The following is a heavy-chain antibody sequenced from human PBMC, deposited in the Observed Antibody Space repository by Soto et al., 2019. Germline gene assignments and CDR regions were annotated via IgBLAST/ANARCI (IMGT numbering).Heavy chain of an antibody. CDR3: ARRGRAAGRYSVDY. CDR1: GGSISSSSYY. Sequence: TSETLSLTCTVSGGSISSSSYYGGWIRQPPGKGLEWIGSIYYSGSTYYNPSLKSRVTISVDTSKNQFSLKLSSVTAADTAVYYCARRGRAAGRYSVDYWGQGTLVTVSS. CDR2: IYYSGST. V-gene: IGHV4-39*01. J-gene: IGHJ4*02. D-gene: IGHD6-13*01.